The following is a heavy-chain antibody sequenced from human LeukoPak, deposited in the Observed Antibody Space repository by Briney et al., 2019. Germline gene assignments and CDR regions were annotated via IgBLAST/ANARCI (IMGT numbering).Heavy chain of an antibody. J-gene: IGHJ4*02. Sequence: GRSLRLSCAASGFIFSDYAMHWVRQAPGKGLEWVSGISWNSGNIDYADSVKGRFIISRDNAKNSLYLQMNSLRAEDTAVYYCARVLMYYDILTGSYYFDYWGQGTLVTVSS. CDR1: GFIFSDYA. CDR3: ARVLMYYDILTGSYYFDY. CDR2: ISWNSGNI. D-gene: IGHD3-9*01. V-gene: IGHV3-9*01.